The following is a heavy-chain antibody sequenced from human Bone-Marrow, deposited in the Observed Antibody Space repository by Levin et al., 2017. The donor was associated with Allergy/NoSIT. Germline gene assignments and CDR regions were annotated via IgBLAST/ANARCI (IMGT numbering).Heavy chain of an antibody. CDR1: GFPFSDYE. Sequence: GGSLRLSCAASGFPFSDYEMNWVRQAPGKGLEWLSHISRSGTFIYDADSVRGRFTISRDNAKNSLYLQMTSLRAEDTARYYCARGGSSGSLQYYYYGMDVWGQGTTVTVSS. J-gene: IGHJ6*02. D-gene: IGHD3-10*01. CDR2: ISRSGTFI. V-gene: IGHV3-48*03. CDR3: ARGGSSGSLQYYYYGMDV.